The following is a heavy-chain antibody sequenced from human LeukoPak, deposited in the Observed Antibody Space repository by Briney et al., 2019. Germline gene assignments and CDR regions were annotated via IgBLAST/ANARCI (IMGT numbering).Heavy chain of an antibody. Sequence: PSETLSLTCTVSGVSISIGTYYWGWIRQPPGKGLEWIGNIYYTGNTFSSPSLKSRVTMSVDMSKNQFSLNLSSVTAADMAVYYCARLGGTYLSYWFFDLWGRGTLVTVPS. V-gene: IGHV4-39*01. CDR2: IYYTGNT. J-gene: IGHJ2*01. CDR3: ARLGGTYLSYWFFDL. CDR1: GVSISIGTYY. D-gene: IGHD1-26*01.